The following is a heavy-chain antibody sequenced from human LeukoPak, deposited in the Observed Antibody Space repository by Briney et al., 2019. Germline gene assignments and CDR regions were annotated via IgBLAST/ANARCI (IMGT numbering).Heavy chain of an antibody. J-gene: IGHJ4*02. V-gene: IGHV3-23*01. D-gene: IGHD6-13*01. Sequence: PGGSLRLSCAASGFTFGSYAMSWIRQAPGKGLEWVSALSATGTGGITYFADSVKGRFTISRDISKNTLYLQMNSLRAEDTAVYYCAKSQSIAAAGTDYWGQGTLVTVSS. CDR3: AKSQSIAAAGTDY. CDR2: LSATGTGGIT. CDR1: GFTFGSYA.